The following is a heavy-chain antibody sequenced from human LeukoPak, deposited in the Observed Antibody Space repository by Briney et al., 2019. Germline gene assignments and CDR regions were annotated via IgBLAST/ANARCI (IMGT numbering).Heavy chain of an antibody. Sequence: SETLSLTCTVSGGSISSYYWSWIRQPPGKGLEWIGYIYYSGSTNYNPSLKSRVTIPVDTSKNQFSLKLTSVTDADTAVYYCASGAYSFYYMDVWGKGTTVTISS. V-gene: IGHV4-59*01. J-gene: IGHJ6*03. CDR3: ASGAYSFYYMDV. CDR1: GGSISSYY. D-gene: IGHD5-18*01. CDR2: IYYSGST.